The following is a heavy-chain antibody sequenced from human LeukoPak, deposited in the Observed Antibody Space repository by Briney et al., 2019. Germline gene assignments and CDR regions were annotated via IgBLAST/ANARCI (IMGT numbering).Heavy chain of an antibody. V-gene: IGHV4-39*07. CDR3: ARNSGGKQYYFDY. J-gene: IGHJ4*02. CDR1: GGSISSSSYY. CDR2: IYYSGST. D-gene: IGHD4-23*01. Sequence: SETLSLTCTVSGGSISSSSYYWGWIRQPPGKGLEWIGSIYYSGSTYYNPSLKSRVTISVDTSKNQFSLKLSSVTAADTAVYYCARNSGGKQYYFDYWGQGTLVTVSS.